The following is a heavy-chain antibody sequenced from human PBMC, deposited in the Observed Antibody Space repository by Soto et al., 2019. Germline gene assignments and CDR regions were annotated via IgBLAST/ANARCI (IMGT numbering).Heavy chain of an antibody. J-gene: IGHJ6*02. CDR1: GGTFSSYA. D-gene: IGHD3-22*01. Sequence: SVKVSCKASGGTFSSYAISWVRQAPGQGLEWMGGIIPIFGTANYAQKFQGRVTITADESTSTAYMELSSLRSEDTAVYYCASPEGSSGYYRGGRYYYGMDVWRQGTTVTVSS. CDR3: ASPEGSSGYYRGGRYYYGMDV. V-gene: IGHV1-69*13. CDR2: IIPIFGTA.